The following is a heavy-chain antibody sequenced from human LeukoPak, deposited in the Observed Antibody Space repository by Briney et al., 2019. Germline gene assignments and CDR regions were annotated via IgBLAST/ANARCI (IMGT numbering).Heavy chain of an antibody. Sequence: GGSLRLSCAASGFTFSSYSMNWVHQAPGKGLEWVSYISSSSSTIYYADSVKGRFTISRDNAKNSLYLQMNSLRAEDTAVYYCARADALGYYYYYMDVWGKGTTVTVSS. CDR3: ARADALGYYYYYMDV. J-gene: IGHJ6*03. CDR1: GFTFSSYS. V-gene: IGHV3-48*01. CDR2: ISSSSSTI. D-gene: IGHD2-8*01.